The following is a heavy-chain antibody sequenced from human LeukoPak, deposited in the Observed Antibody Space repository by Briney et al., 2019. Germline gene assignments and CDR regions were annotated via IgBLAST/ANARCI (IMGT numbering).Heavy chain of an antibody. CDR3: ARDQLLRYFDWLLPYEYYFDY. CDR1: GYTFTGYY. V-gene: IGHV1-2*02. J-gene: IGHJ4*02. CDR2: INPNSGGT. Sequence: GASVKVSCKASGYTFTGYYMHWVRQAPGQGLEWMGWINPNSGGTNYAQKFQGRVTMTRDTSISTAYMELSRLRSDDTAVYYCARDQLLRYFDWLLPYEYYFDYWGQATLVTVSS. D-gene: IGHD3-9*01.